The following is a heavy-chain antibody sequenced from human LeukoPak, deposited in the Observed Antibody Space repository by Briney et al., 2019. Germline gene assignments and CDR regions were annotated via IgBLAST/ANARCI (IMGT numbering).Heavy chain of an antibody. CDR1: GYSFTDYY. Sequence: ASVKVSCKTSGYSFTDYYMHWVRQAPGQGLEWMGWINPNSGGTSSAQKFQGRVTMTRDTSISAVYMEVSWLTSDDTAIYYCARADRLHGGPYLIGPWGQGTLVTVSS. CDR2: INPNSGGT. J-gene: IGHJ5*02. CDR3: ARADRLHGGPYLIGP. V-gene: IGHV1-2*02. D-gene: IGHD2-21*01.